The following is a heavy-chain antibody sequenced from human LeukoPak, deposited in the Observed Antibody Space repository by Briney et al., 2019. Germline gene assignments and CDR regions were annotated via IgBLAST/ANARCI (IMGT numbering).Heavy chain of an antibody. Sequence: GGSLRLSCAASGFTFSSYWMSWVRQAPGKGLEWVANIKQDGSEKYYVDSVKGRFTISRDNAKNSLYLQMNSLRAEDTAVYYCARERGGSYHLDDTFDIWGQGTMVTVSS. CDR3: ARERGGSYHLDDTFDI. D-gene: IGHD1-26*01. CDR1: GFTFSSYW. V-gene: IGHV3-7*01. J-gene: IGHJ3*02. CDR2: IKQDGSEK.